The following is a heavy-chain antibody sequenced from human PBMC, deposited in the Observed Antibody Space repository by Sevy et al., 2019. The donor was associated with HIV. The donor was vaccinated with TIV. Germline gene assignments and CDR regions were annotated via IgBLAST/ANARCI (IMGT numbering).Heavy chain of an antibody. V-gene: IGHV3-64D*06. CDR3: VKAGIAARMDYYYGMDV. J-gene: IGHJ6*02. CDR2: ISSNGGST. CDR1: GFTFSSYA. D-gene: IGHD6-6*01. Sequence: GGSLRLSCSASGFTFSSYAMHWVRQAPGKGLEYVSAISSNGGSTYYAYSVKGRFTISRDNSKNTLYLQMSSLRAEDTTVYYSVKAGIAARMDYYYGMDVWGQGTTVTVSS.